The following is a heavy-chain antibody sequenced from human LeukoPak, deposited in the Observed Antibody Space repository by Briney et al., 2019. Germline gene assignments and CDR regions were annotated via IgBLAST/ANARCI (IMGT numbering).Heavy chain of an antibody. CDR1: GGSFSGYY. D-gene: IGHD2-15*01. V-gene: IGHV4-34*01. Sequence: KPSETLSLTCAVYGGSFSGYYWSWIRQPPGKGLEWIGEINHSGSTNYNPSLKSRVTISVDTSENQFSLKLSSVTAADTAVYYCALGYCSGGSCHFDYWGQGTLVTVPS. J-gene: IGHJ4*01. CDR3: ALGYCSGGSCHFDY. CDR2: INHSGST.